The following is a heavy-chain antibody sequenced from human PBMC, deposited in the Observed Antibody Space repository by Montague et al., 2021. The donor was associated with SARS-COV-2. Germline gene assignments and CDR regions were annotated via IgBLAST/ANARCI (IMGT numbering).Heavy chain of an antibody. CDR3: ARGLYNWNYEHWFDT. V-gene: IGHV4-39*01. Sequence: SETLSLTCTVSGGSVGSSHYYWAWIRQPSGKGLEWIGTIYYSGSTYYNPSPRSRVTIDVDASTNQFSLKLYSVTAADTAVYFCARGLYNWNYEHWFDTWDQGTLVTVSS. D-gene: IGHD1-7*01. J-gene: IGHJ5*02. CDR2: IYYSGST. CDR1: GGSVGSSHYY.